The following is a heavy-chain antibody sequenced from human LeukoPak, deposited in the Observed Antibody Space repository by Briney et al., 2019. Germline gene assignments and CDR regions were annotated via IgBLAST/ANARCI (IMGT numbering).Heavy chain of an antibody. CDR3: AELGITMIGGV. Sequence: PGGSLRLSCAASGFMFRYFWMNWVRQAPGKGLEWVSYISSSGSTIYYADSVKGRFTISRDNAKNSLYLQMNSLRAEDTAVYYCAELGITMIGGVWGKGTTVTISS. J-gene: IGHJ6*04. CDR2: ISSSGSTI. V-gene: IGHV3-48*04. D-gene: IGHD3-10*02. CDR1: GFMFRYFW.